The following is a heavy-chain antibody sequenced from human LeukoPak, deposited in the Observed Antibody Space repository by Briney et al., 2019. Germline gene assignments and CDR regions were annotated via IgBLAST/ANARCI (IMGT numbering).Heavy chain of an antibody. CDR2: IYYSGST. CDR1: GGSISSYY. CDR3: ARTQEDGYSDY. J-gene: IGHJ4*02. Sequence: PPETLSLTCTVSGGSISSYYWSWIRQPPGKGLEWIGYIYYSGSTNYNPSLKSRVTISVDTSKKQFSLKLSSVTAADTAVYYCARTQEDGYSDYWGQETLVTVSS. V-gene: IGHV4-59*08.